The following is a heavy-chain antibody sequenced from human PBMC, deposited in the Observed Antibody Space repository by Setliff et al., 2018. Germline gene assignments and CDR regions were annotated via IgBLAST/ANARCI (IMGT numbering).Heavy chain of an antibody. CDR3: AKGADSSGYHIDY. D-gene: IGHD3-22*01. J-gene: IGHJ4*02. CDR1: GFTFSSYS. Sequence: GGSLRLSCAASGFTFSSYSMNWVRQAPGKGLEWVSTISGSSESTYYADSVKGRFTISRDNSKNTLHLQMNSLRAEDTAVYYCAKGADSSGYHIDYWGQGTLVTVSS. V-gene: IGHV3-23*01. CDR2: ISGSSEST.